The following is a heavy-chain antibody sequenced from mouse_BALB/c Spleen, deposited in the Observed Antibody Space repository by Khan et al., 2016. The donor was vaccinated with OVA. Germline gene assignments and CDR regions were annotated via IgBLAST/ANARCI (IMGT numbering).Heavy chain of an antibody. D-gene: IGHD3-1*01. V-gene: IGHV3-6*02. CDR1: GYSITSGYF. CDR3: ARGGISGPAWFTY. J-gene: IGHJ3*01. CDR2: IRYDGDS. Sequence: EVQLQESGPGLVKPSQSLSLTCSVTGYSITSGYFWNWIRQFPGNILEWMGYIRYDGDSNYNPSLKNRISITRDKSKNRFFLKLNSVTPEDTATYSCARGGISGPAWFTYWGQGTLVTVSA.